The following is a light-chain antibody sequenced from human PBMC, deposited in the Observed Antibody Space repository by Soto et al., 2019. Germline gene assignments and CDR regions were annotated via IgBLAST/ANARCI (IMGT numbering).Light chain of an antibody. V-gene: IGLV2-14*01. CDR1: SSDIGGYNY. Sequence: QSALTQSPSASGSPGQSVTISCTGTSSDIGGYNYVSWYQQHPGKAPKLMIYEVSNRPSGVSNRFSGSKSGNTASLTISGLQAEDEADYYCSSYTSSSTPVVFGGGTKLTVL. CDR2: EVS. CDR3: SSYTSSSTPVV. J-gene: IGLJ2*01.